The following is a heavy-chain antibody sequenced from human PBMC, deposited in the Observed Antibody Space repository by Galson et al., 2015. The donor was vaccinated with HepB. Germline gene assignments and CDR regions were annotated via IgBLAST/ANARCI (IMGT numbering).Heavy chain of an antibody. Sequence: SLRLSCAASGFTFSTYAMSWVRQAPGKGLEWVSAITSSGGSTYYADSVKGRFTISRDNSKNTLYLQMNSLRAEDTAVYYCAKGKYCGGDCYHFDYWGQGTLVTVSS. D-gene: IGHD2-21*02. CDR3: AKGKYCGGDCYHFDY. J-gene: IGHJ4*02. CDR2: ITSSGGST. CDR1: GFTFSTYA. V-gene: IGHV3-23*01.